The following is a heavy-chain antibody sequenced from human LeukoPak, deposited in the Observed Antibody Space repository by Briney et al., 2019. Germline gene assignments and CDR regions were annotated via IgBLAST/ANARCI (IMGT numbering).Heavy chain of an antibody. J-gene: IGHJ4*02. CDR2: IYHSGST. D-gene: IGHD3-10*01. CDR3: ARASITMVRGVLDY. Sequence: PSGTLSLTCAVSGGSISSSNWWSWVRQPPGKGLEWFGEIYHSGSTNYNPSLKSRVTISVDKSKNQFSLKLSSVTAADTAVYYCARASITMVRGVLDYWGQGTLVTVSS. V-gene: IGHV4-4*02. CDR1: GGSISSSNW.